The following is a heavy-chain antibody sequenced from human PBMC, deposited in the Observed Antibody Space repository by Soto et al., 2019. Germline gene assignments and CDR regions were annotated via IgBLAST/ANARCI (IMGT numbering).Heavy chain of an antibody. CDR3: ARGGGVGVAGSAAFDM. Sequence: QLHLVQSGAVVKKPGASVTVSCSASGYPVTAYYMHWVRQAPGRGLEWMGGINPATGAAKYTPTFPGRVPMTREPATSTGFMELSGLTSEGTAVFFCARGGGVGVAGSAAFDMWGQGTLVTVSS. V-gene: IGHV1-2*02. CDR1: GYPVTAYY. CDR2: INPATGAA. D-gene: IGHD3-3*01. J-gene: IGHJ3*02.